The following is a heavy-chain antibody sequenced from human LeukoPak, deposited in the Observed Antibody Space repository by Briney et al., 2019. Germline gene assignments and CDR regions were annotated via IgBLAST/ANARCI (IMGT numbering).Heavy chain of an antibody. CDR3: ARDLKSGYDDY. J-gene: IGHJ4*02. D-gene: IGHD5-12*01. V-gene: IGHV3-33*01. Sequence: GGSRRLSCAASGFTFSSYGMHWVRQAPGKGLEWVAVIWYDGSNKYYADSVKGRFTISRDNSKNTLYLQMNSLRAEDTGVYYCARDLKSGYDDYWGQGTLVTVSS. CDR1: GFTFSSYG. CDR2: IWYDGSNK.